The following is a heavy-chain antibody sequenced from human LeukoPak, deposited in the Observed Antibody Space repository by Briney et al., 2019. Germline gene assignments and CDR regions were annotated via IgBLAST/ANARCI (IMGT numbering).Heavy chain of an antibody. J-gene: IGHJ4*02. CDR1: AFTFSSDA. Sequence: PGGSLRLACAASAFTFSSDAMSWVRHAPGEGLGWVSAISVIVGSTYYADSVKGRFTISRDKSKNTLYLQMNSLRAEDTAVYYCAKDLRINGYNERTDYWGQGTLVTVSS. V-gene: IGHV3-23*01. CDR2: ISVIVGST. CDR3: AKDLRINGYNERTDY. D-gene: IGHD5-24*01.